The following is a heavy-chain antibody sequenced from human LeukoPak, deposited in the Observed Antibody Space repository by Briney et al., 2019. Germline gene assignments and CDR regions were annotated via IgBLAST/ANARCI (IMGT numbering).Heavy chain of an antibody. CDR3: ARDKWLTTVTSSDAFDI. CDR1: GYTFTSYG. CDR2: ISAYNGNT. J-gene: IGHJ3*02. Sequence: ASVKVSCKASGYTFTSYGISWVRQAPGQGLEWMGWISAYNGNTNYAQKLQGRVTMTTDTSTSTAYTELRSLRSDDTAVYYCARDKWLTTVTSSDAFDIWGQGTMVTVSS. D-gene: IGHD4-17*01. V-gene: IGHV1-18*01.